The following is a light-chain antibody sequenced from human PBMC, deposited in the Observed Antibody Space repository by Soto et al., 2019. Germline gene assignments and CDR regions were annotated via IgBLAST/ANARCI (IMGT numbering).Light chain of an antibody. CDR3: SSYTSSSTLEDV. CDR2: DVS. V-gene: IGLV2-14*01. Sequence: SVLTQPASVSGSPGQSITISCTGTSSDVGGYNYVSWYQQHPGKAPKLMIYDVSNRPSGVSNRFSGSKPGNTASLTISGLQAEDEADYYCSSYTSSSTLEDVFGTGTKVTVL. J-gene: IGLJ1*01. CDR1: SSDVGGYNY.